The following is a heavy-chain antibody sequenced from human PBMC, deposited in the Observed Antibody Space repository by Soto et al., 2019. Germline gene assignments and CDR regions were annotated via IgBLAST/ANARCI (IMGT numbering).Heavy chain of an antibody. V-gene: IGHV1-69*13. Sequence: ASVKVSCKASGGTFSSYAISWVRQAPGQGLEWMGGIIPIFGTANYAQKFQGRVTITADESTSTAYMELSSLRSEDTAVYYCARIGSLWGLYNYNDYWGQGTLVTVSS. D-gene: IGHD3-16*01. CDR3: ARIGSLWGLYNYNDY. CDR2: IIPIFGTA. CDR1: GGTFSSYA. J-gene: IGHJ4*02.